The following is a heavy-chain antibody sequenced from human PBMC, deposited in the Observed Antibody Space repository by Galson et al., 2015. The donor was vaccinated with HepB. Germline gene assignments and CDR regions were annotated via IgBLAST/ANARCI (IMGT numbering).Heavy chain of an antibody. J-gene: IGHJ3*02. Sequence: SLRLSCAASGFTVSSNYMSWVRQAPGKGLEWVSVIYSGGSTYYADSVKGRFTISRDNSKNTLYLQMNSLRAEDTAVYYCARVLSDSGYGSDAFDIWGQGTMVTVSS. CDR1: GFTVSSNY. CDR2: IYSGGST. CDR3: ARVLSDSGYGSDAFDI. D-gene: IGHD5-12*01. V-gene: IGHV3-66*02.